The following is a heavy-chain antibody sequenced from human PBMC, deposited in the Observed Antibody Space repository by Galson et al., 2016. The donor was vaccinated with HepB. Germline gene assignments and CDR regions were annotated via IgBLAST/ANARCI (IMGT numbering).Heavy chain of an antibody. CDR3: ARDLEWRNYDFWSRIQVGYFYY. V-gene: IGHV1-18*01. J-gene: IGHJ4*02. CDR2: ISAYNGNT. CDR1: GYTFTNYG. D-gene: IGHD3-3*01. Sequence: SVKVSCKASGYTFTNYGIIWVRHAPGQGLEWMGWISAYNGNTNYAQKFQGRVTMTTDTSTSTAYLDLRSLGSDDTAVYYCARDLEWRNYDFWSRIQVGYFYYWGQGTLVTVSS.